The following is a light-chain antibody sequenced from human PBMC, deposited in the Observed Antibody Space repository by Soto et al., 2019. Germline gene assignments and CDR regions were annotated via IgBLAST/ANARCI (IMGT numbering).Light chain of an antibody. Sequence: QSVLTQPPSVSGSPGQSVTISCTGTSSDVGGYRYVSWYQKHQGRAPKLIIYEINNRPSGVPDHFSGSKSGNTASLTISGLQADDEADYYCCAYAGDYTFQFGGGTKLTVL. CDR1: SSDVGGYRY. CDR3: CAYAGDYTFQ. CDR2: EIN. J-gene: IGLJ2*01. V-gene: IGLV2-11*01.